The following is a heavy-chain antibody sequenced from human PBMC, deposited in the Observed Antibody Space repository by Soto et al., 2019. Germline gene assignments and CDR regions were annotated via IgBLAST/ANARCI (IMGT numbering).Heavy chain of an antibody. D-gene: IGHD4-17*01. J-gene: IGHJ5*02. CDR3: ARSEVTDSGDYFWFDP. V-gene: IGHV1-69*05. Sequence: QVQLVQSGTEVKKPGSSVKVSCQASGGTFRRQALSWVRQAPGQGLEWMGGVIPIFGTKNYAQKFQGRVPIXXDQSAGTVHMELSSLTYDDSAVYVCARSEVTDSGDYFWFDPWGQGTLVIVSS. CDR2: VIPIFGTK. CDR1: GGTFRRQA.